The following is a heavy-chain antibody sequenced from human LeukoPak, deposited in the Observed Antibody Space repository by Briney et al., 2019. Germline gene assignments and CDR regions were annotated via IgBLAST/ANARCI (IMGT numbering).Heavy chain of an antibody. V-gene: IGHV3-48*03. Sequence: GGSLRLSCAASGFTFSSYEMNWVRQAPGKGLEWVSYISSSGSTIYYADSVKGRFTISRDNAKNSLYLQMNSLRAEDTAVYYCARGYGSGRSVYYYMDVWGKGTTVTVSS. D-gene: IGHD3-10*01. J-gene: IGHJ6*03. CDR3: ARGYGSGRSVYYYMDV. CDR1: GFTFSSYE. CDR2: ISSSGSTI.